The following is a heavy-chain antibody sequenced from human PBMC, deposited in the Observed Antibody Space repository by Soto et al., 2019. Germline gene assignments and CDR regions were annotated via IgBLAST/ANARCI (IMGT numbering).Heavy chain of an antibody. J-gene: IGHJ4*02. CDR1: GFTFSSYG. D-gene: IGHD3-16*01. V-gene: IGHV3-30*18. CDR2: ISYDGSNK. Sequence: GGSLRLSCAASGFTFSSYGMHWVRQAPGKGLEWVAVISYDGSNKYYADSVKGRFTISRDNSKNTLYLQMNSLRAEDTAVYYCAKDKLGPGQRIYYFDYWGQGTLVTVSS. CDR3: AKDKLGPGQRIYYFDY.